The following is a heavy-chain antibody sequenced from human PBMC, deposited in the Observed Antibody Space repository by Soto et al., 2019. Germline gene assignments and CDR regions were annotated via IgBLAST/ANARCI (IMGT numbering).Heavy chain of an antibody. CDR1: GGSFSGYY. Sequence: PSETLSLTCAVYGGSFSGYYWSWIRQPPGKGLEWIGEINHSGSTNYNPSLKSRVTISVDTSKNQFSLKLSSVTAADTAVYYCARAVLRYFDWYPDNWFDPWGQGTLVTVSS. CDR2: INHSGST. J-gene: IGHJ5*02. D-gene: IGHD3-9*01. CDR3: ARAVLRYFDWYPDNWFDP. V-gene: IGHV4-34*01.